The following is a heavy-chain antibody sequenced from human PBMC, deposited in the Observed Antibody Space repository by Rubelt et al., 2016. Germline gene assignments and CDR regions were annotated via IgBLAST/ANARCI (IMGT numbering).Heavy chain of an antibody. Sequence: QVQLQQWGAGLLKPSETLSLTCAVSGGSFSGYYWSGIRQPPGKGLEWIGEINHSGSTNYNPSLKSRVTISVDTSKNQFSLKLSSVTAADTAVYYCARGKEGLGVTMMDYWGQGTLVTVSS. CDR2: INHSGST. J-gene: IGHJ4*02. D-gene: IGHD3-22*01. V-gene: IGHV4-34*01. CDR3: ARGKEGLGVTMMDY. CDR1: GGSFSGYY.